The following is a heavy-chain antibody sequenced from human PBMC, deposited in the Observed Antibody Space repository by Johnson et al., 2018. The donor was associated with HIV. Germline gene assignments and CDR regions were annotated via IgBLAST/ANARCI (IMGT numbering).Heavy chain of an antibody. CDR2: IWYDGSNK. Sequence: QVLLVESGGGVVQPGRSLRLSCAASGFTFSSYGMHWVRQAPGKGLEWVAVIWYDGSNKYYVDSVKGRFTISRDNAKNSLYLQMNSLRAEDTAVYYCASEAGPDIVGAADDAFDIWGQGTMVTVSS. CDR1: GFTFSSYG. CDR3: ASEAGPDIVGAADDAFDI. D-gene: IGHD1-26*01. J-gene: IGHJ3*02. V-gene: IGHV3-33*01.